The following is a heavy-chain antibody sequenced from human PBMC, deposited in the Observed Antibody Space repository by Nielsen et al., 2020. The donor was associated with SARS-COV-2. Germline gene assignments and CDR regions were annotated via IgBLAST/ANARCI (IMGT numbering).Heavy chain of an antibody. J-gene: IGHJ6*02. D-gene: IGHD3-22*01. CDR2: LSGSSRYI. CDR1: GFNFSGHS. Sequence: GGSLRLSCAASGFNFSGHSMSWVRQAPGKGLEWVSSLSGSSRYIYYADSLQGRFTISRDNAKNSLYLQMNSLRAEDTALYYCAKGDGYDSSADVWGQGTTVTVPS. CDR3: AKGDGYDSSADV. V-gene: IGHV3-21*04.